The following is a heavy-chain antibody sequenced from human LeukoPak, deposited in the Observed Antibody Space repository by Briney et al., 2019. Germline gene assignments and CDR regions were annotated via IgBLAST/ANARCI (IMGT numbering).Heavy chain of an antibody. J-gene: IGHJ4*02. CDR3: ARDTGYNTFDY. CDR1: GFXFTNYW. D-gene: IGHD5-24*01. CDR2: IKEDGSDK. V-gene: IGHV3-7*05. Sequence: GGSLRLSCAASGFXFTNYWMSWVRQAPGQGLEWVACIKEDGSDKYYVDSVKGRFTISRDNAKNSQYLQMNSLRAEDTAVYYCARDTGYNTFDYWGQGTLVTVSS.